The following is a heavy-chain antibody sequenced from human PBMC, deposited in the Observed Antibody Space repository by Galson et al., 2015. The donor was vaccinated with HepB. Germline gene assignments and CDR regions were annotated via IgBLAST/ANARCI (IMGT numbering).Heavy chain of an antibody. V-gene: IGHV4-34*01. CDR3: ARGGRFGTH. Sequence: ETLSLTCAVYGGSFSGYYWSWIRQPPGKGLEWIGEINHSGSTNYNPSLKSRVTISVDTSKNQLSLKLSSVTAADTAVYYCARGGRFGTHWGQGTLVTVSS. CDR2: INHSGST. CDR1: GGSFSGYY. D-gene: IGHD3-10*01. J-gene: IGHJ4*02.